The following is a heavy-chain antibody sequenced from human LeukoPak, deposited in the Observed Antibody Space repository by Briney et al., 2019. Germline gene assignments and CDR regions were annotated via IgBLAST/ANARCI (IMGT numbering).Heavy chain of an antibody. CDR1: GGSISSGSYY. CDR2: IYYSGST. CDR3: ATYGSGEPDY. V-gene: IGHV4-61*10. D-gene: IGHD3-10*01. J-gene: IGHJ4*02. Sequence: SETLSLTCTVSGGSISSGSYYWSWIRQPAGKGLEWIGYIYYSGSTNYNPSLKSRVTISVDTSKNQFSLKLSSVTAADTAVYYCATYGSGEPDYWGQGTLVTVSS.